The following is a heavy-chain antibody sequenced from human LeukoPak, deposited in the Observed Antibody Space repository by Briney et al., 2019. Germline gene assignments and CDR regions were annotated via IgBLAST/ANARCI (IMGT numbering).Heavy chain of an antibody. D-gene: IGHD6-13*01. V-gene: IGHV7-4-1*02. CDR1: GYTFTSYA. Sequence: ASVKVSCKASGYTFTSYAMNWVRQAPGQGLEWMGWINTNTGNPTYAQGFTGRYVFSLDTSVSTAYLQISSLKAKDTAVYYCLREGGSSQASFDYWGQGTLVTVSS. J-gene: IGHJ4*02. CDR2: INTNTGNP. CDR3: LREGGSSQASFDY.